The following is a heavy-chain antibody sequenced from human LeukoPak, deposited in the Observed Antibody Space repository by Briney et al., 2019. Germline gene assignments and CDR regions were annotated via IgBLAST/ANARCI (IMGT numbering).Heavy chain of an antibody. CDR2: ISGSGGST. J-gene: IGHJ4*02. V-gene: IGHV3-23*01. CDR3: AREYSSGWYADY. CDR1: GFTFSSYA. Sequence: TGGSLRLSCAASGFTFSSYAMSWVRQAPGKGLEWVSAISGSGGSTYYADSVKGRFTISRDNSKNTLYLQMNSLRAEDTAVYYCAREYSSGWYADYWGQGTLVTVSS. D-gene: IGHD6-19*01.